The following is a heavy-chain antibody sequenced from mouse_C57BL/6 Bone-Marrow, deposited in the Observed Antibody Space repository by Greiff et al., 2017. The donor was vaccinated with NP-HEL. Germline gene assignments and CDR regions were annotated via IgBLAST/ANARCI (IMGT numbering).Heavy chain of an antibody. Sequence: VQLKQSGPGLVQPSQSLSITCTVSGFSLTSYGVHWVRQSPGKGLEWLGVIWSGGSTDYNAAFISRLSISKDNSKSQVFFKMNSLQADDTAIYYCARGWLRRYFDYWGQGTTLTVSS. CDR1: GFSLTSYG. V-gene: IGHV2-2*01. D-gene: IGHD2-2*01. CDR3: ARGWLRRYFDY. CDR2: IWSGGST. J-gene: IGHJ2*01.